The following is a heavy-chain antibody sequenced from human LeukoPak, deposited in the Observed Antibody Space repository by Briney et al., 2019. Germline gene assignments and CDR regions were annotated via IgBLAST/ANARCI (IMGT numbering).Heavy chain of an antibody. Sequence: RSGGPLRLSCAASGFTFNSFTIHWVRQAPGKGLEWVAFISYDGSNRYYADSVKGRFTISRDNSKNTLYLQMNSLRAEDTAVYYCARGPGFLEWLFNFRETYYYYGMDVWGQGTTVTVSS. CDR1: GFTFNSFT. J-gene: IGHJ6*02. CDR3: ARGPGFLEWLFNFRETYYYYGMDV. V-gene: IGHV3-30-3*01. D-gene: IGHD3-3*01. CDR2: ISYDGSNR.